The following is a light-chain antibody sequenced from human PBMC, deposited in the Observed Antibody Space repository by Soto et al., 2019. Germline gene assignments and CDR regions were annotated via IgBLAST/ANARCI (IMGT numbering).Light chain of an antibody. CDR2: GAS. Sequence: EIVLTQSPGTLSLSPGERVTLSCRASQSVSSNFLAWYQQKPGQAPRLLIYGASNRAAGIPDRFSGSGSGTDFTLTISRLEPEDFAVYYCQQYSSSPSITFGQGRRLEIK. J-gene: IGKJ5*01. V-gene: IGKV3-20*01. CDR3: QQYSSSPSIT. CDR1: QSVSSNF.